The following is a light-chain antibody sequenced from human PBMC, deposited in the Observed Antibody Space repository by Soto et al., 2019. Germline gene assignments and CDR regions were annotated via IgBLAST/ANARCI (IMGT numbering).Light chain of an antibody. Sequence: EIVMTQAPAALSVSPGERATLSCRAGQGVTTNFAWYQQKSGPSPRLLIYDVSIRATGVPARFSGTGSETDFTLTISGLQSEDSAVYFCQQYNNWPFSFGQGTRLEIK. CDR3: QQYNNWPFS. CDR1: QGVTTN. V-gene: IGKV3-15*01. CDR2: DVS. J-gene: IGKJ5*01.